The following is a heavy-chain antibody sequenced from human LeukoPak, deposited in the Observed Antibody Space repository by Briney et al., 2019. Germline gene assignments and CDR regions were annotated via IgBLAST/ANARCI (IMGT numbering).Heavy chain of an antibody. CDR3: ARVLRNWYFDL. CDR1: GFTFSSYG. J-gene: IGHJ2*01. D-gene: IGHD5/OR15-5a*01. Sequence: GGSLRLSCAASGFTFSSYGMHWVRQAPGKGLEWVAVIWYGGSNKYYADSVKGRFTISRDNSKNTLYLQMNSLRAEDTTVYYCARVLRNWYFDLWGRGTLVTVSS. CDR2: IWYGGSNK. V-gene: IGHV3-33*08.